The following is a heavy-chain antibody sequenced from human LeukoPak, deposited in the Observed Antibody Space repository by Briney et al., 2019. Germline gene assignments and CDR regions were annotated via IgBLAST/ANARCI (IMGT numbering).Heavy chain of an antibody. D-gene: IGHD7-27*01. V-gene: IGHV3-7*01. CDR2: IKYDGDEK. J-gene: IGHJ4*02. CDR3: VRESFSRGDFN. Sequence: GGSLRLSCAASGFTFSNAWMTWVRQAPGKGLEWVATIKYDGDEKFYVDSVTGRFTLSRDNAKNSLYLQMNSLTAEDTAVYYCVRESFSRGDFNWGQGTLVSVSS. CDR1: GFTFSNAW.